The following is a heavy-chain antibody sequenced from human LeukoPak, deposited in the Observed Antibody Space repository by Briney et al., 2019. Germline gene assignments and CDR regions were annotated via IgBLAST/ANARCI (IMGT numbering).Heavy chain of an antibody. CDR1: GFTFSSYD. CDR3: AKLTLYYGSGSYSDY. J-gene: IGHJ4*02. D-gene: IGHD3-10*01. CDR2: ISGSGGST. Sequence: GGSLRLSCAASGFTFSSYDMHWVRQATGKGLEWVSAISGSGGSTYYADSVKGRFTISRDNSKNTLYLQMNSLRAEDTAVYYCAKLTLYYGSGSYSDYWGQGTLVTVSS. V-gene: IGHV3-23*01.